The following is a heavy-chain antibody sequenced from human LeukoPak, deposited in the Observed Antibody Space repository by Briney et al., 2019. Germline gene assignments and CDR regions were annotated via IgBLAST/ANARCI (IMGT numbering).Heavy chain of an antibody. CDR2: IHTSGSI. Sequence: SETLSLTCTVSSGFISSHYWSWIRQPAGKGLEWIGRIHTSGSINYNPSLKSRVTMSVDTSRNWFSLKLSSVTARATAEHYCAGYSSSWYFDYWGQVTLVTVAS. D-gene: IGHD6-13*01. CDR1: SGFISSHY. J-gene: IGHJ4*02. V-gene: IGHV4-4*07. CDR3: AGYSSSWYFDY.